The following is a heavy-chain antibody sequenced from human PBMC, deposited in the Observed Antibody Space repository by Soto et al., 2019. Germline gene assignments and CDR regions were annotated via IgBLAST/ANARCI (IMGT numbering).Heavy chain of an antibody. CDR1: GFTFSSYS. CDR2: ISSSSSII. J-gene: IGHJ4*02. D-gene: IGHD3-3*01. V-gene: IGHV3-48*01. Sequence: GGSLRLSCAASGFTFSSYSMNWVRQAPGKGLEWVSYISSSSSIIYYADSVKGRFTISRDNAKNSLYLQMNSLRAEDTAVYYCAREKSDFWSGYCLDYWGQGTLVTVSS. CDR3: AREKSDFWSGYCLDY.